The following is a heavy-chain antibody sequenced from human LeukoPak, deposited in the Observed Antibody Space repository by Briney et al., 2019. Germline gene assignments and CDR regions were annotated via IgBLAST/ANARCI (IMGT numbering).Heavy chain of an antibody. CDR1: GFTFSDYW. CDR2: INPDGSSA. CDR3: ARFKVTVTSIP. V-gene: IGHV3-74*01. Sequence: GSLRLSCAASGFTFSDYWMHWVRQAPGKGLVWVSRINPDGSSASYADSVKGRFTISRDNAKNTLYLQMNSLRAEDTAVYYSARFKVTVTSIPWGQGTLVTVSS. D-gene: IGHD4-11*01. J-gene: IGHJ5*02.